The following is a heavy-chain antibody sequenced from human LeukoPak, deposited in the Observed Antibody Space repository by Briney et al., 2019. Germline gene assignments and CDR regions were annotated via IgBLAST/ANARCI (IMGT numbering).Heavy chain of an antibody. Sequence: APVKVSCKASGYTFTSYGISWVRQAPGQGLEWMGWISAYNGNTNYAQKVQGRVTMTTDTSTSTAYMELRSLRSDDTAVYYCARDYYDSSGYYRGGDYFDYWGQGTLVTVSS. D-gene: IGHD3-22*01. CDR3: ARDYYDSSGYYRGGDYFDY. J-gene: IGHJ4*02. CDR1: GYTFTSYG. CDR2: ISAYNGNT. V-gene: IGHV1-18*01.